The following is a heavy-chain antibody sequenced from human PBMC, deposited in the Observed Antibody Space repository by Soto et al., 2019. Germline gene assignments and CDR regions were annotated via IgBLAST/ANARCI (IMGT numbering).Heavy chain of an antibody. CDR2: ISSSGSTI. D-gene: IGHD3-22*01. CDR3: ARNGYYYDSSGYYQIDY. CDR1: GFTFSSYE. Sequence: EVQLVESGGGLVQPGGSLRLSCAASGFTFSSYEMNWVRQAPGKGLEWVSYISSSGSTIYYADSVKGRFTISRDNAKNSLYLQMNSLRAEDTAVYYCARNGYYYDSSGYYQIDYWGQGTLVTVSS. J-gene: IGHJ4*02. V-gene: IGHV3-48*03.